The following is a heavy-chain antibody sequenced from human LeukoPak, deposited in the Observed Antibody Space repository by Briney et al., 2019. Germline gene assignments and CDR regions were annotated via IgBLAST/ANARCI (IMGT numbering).Heavy chain of an antibody. V-gene: IGHV3-30*02. Sequence: PGGSLRLSCAASGFTFSSYGMHWVRQAPGKGLEWVGVIWFDGTNRYYADSVKGRFTISRDNSKNTLYLQMNSLRAEDTAVYYCAKGVQLERWVSEYYFDYWGQGTLVTVSS. CDR2: IWFDGTNR. D-gene: IGHD1-1*01. CDR3: AKGVQLERWVSEYYFDY. CDR1: GFTFSSYG. J-gene: IGHJ4*02.